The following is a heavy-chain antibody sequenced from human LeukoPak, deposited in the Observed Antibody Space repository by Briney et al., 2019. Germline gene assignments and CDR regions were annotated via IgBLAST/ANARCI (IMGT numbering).Heavy chain of an antibody. CDR1: GFIFSSYG. D-gene: IGHD6-13*01. CDR2: IWFDGNNK. Sequence: GGSLRLSCAASGFIFSSYGMHWVRQAPGKGLEWVAIIWFDGNNKYYADSVKGRFTISRDNSKNTLYLQMNSLRAEDTAVYYCAKGTMSSSWLDYSVFDYWGQGTLVTVSS. CDR3: AKGTMSSSWLDYSVFDY. V-gene: IGHV3-30*02. J-gene: IGHJ4*02.